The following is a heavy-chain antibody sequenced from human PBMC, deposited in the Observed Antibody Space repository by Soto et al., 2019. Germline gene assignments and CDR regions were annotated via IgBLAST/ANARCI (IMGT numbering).Heavy chain of an antibody. CDR3: ARGPPLLW. Sequence: PSETLSLTCAVSVGSISSGGYSWSWIRQPPGKGLECIGYIYHSGSTYYNPSLKSRVTISVDRSKNQFSLKLSSVTAADTAVYYCARGPPLLWWSQGTLVTV. D-gene: IGHD2-21*01. J-gene: IGHJ4*02. CDR1: VGSISSGGYS. CDR2: IYHSGST. V-gene: IGHV4-30-2*01.